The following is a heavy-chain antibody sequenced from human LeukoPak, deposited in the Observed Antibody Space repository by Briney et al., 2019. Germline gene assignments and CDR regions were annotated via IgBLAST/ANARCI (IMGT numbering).Heavy chain of an antibody. CDR2: INPSGGTT. CDR3: ARDAILGATDALDI. D-gene: IGHD1-26*01. Sequence: ASVKVSCKASGYTFTNYYLHWVRQAPGQGLEGMGVINPSGGTTGYPQKLQGRVTMTRDTSTSTVYMELSSLRSEDTAVYYCARDAILGATDALDIWGQGTMVTVSS. CDR1: GYTFTNYY. V-gene: IGHV1-46*01. J-gene: IGHJ3*02.